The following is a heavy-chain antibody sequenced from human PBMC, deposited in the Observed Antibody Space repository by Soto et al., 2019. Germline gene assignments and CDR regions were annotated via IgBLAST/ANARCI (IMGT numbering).Heavy chain of an antibody. CDR2: ISYDGSNK. J-gene: IGHJ5*02. V-gene: IGHV3-30-3*01. CDR3: ARDVIQGVVAAHLPFDP. D-gene: IGHD2-15*01. Sequence: GGSLRLSCAASGFTFSSYAMHWVRQAPGKGLEWVAVISYDGSNKYYADSVKGRFTISRDNSKNTLYLQMNSLRVEDTAVYYCARDVIQGVVAAHLPFDPWGQGTLVTVSS. CDR1: GFTFSSYA.